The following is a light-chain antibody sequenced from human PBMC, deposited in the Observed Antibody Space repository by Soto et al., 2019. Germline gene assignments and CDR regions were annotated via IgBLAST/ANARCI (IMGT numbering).Light chain of an antibody. CDR3: QQYGSSPAT. Sequence: EIVLRQSPATLSLSPGERATRXXRASQSVSSDLAWYQQKPGQAPRLXIYGASSRAIGIPDRFSGSGSGTDFTLTISRLEPEDFAVYYCQQYGSSPATFGQGTKVDIK. J-gene: IGKJ1*01. CDR2: GAS. CDR1: QSVSSD. V-gene: IGKV3-20*01.